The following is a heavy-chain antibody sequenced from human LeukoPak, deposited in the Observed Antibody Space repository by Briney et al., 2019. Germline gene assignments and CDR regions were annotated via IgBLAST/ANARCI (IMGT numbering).Heavy chain of an antibody. V-gene: IGHV1-69*13. CDR1: GGTFSSYA. CDR2: IIPIFGTA. D-gene: IGHD6-13*01. CDR3: ARVGIAAAGTSFDY. Sequence: SVKVSCKASGGTFSSYAISWVRQAPGQGLEWMGGIIPIFGTATYAQKFQGRVTITADESTSTAYMELSSLRSEDTAVYYCARVGIAAAGTSFDYWGQGTLVTVSS. J-gene: IGHJ4*02.